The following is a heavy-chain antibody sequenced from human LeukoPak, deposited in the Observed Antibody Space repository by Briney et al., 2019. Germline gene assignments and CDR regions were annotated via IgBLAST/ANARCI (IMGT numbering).Heavy chain of an antibody. CDR1: GFTFDDYG. Sequence: PGGSLRLSCAASGFTFDDYGMSWVRQAPGKGLEWVSGINWNGGSTGYADSVKGRFTISRDNAKNSLYLQMNSLRAEDTAVYYCAELGISMIGGVWGKGTTVTISS. J-gene: IGHJ6*04. D-gene: IGHD3-10*02. V-gene: IGHV3-20*04. CDR3: AELGISMIGGV. CDR2: INWNGGST.